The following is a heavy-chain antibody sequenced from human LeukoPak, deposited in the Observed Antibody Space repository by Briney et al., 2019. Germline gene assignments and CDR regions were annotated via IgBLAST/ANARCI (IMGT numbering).Heavy chain of an antibody. V-gene: IGHV3-30*02. CDR2: IWYGGDNK. CDR3: ARAYPPSIAAVRPSNSDLGNSFDY. CDR1: GFTFRTYG. Sequence: PGGSLRLSCAASGFTFRTYGMHWVRQAPGKGLEWVAFIWYGGDNKYYADSVKGRFTISRDNSKNTLYLQMNSLRAEDTAVYYCARAYPPSIAAVRPSNSDLGNSFDYWGQGTLVTVSS. D-gene: IGHD6-6*01. J-gene: IGHJ4*02.